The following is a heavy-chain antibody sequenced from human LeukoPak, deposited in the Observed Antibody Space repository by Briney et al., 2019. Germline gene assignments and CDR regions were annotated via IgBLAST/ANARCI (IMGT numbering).Heavy chain of an antibody. CDR3: ARINWNYKDTDY. Sequence: ASVKVSCKASGYTFTSYGIIWVRQAPGQGLEWMGWISAYNGNTNYAQKLQGRVTMTTDTPTSTAYMELRSLRSDDTAVYYCARINWNYKDTDYWGQGTLVTVSS. CDR2: ISAYNGNT. CDR1: GYTFTSYG. V-gene: IGHV1-18*01. J-gene: IGHJ4*02. D-gene: IGHD1-7*01.